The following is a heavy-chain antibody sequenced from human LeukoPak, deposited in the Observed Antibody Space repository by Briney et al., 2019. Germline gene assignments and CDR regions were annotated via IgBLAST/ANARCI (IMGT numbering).Heavy chain of an antibody. Sequence: EPSETLSLTCAVYGGSFSGYYWSWIRQPPGKGLEWIGEINHSGSTNYNPSLKSRVTISVDTSKNQFSLKLSSVTAADTAVYYCARDGGISSGYYFKIRGRSFDYWGQGTLVTVSS. CDR1: GGSFSGYY. CDR2: INHSGST. CDR3: ARDGGISSGYYFKIRGRSFDY. V-gene: IGHV4-34*01. J-gene: IGHJ4*02. D-gene: IGHD3-22*01.